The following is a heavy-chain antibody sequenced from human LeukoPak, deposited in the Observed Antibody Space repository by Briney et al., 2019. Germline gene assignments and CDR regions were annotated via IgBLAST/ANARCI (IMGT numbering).Heavy chain of an antibody. V-gene: IGHV3-30*04. CDR2: ISYDGSNK. CDR1: GFTFSSYA. Sequence: GRSLRLSCAASGFTFSSYAMHWVRQAPGKGLEWVAVISYDGSNKYYADSVKGRFTISRDNSKNTLYLQMNSLRSEDTAVYYCAREVEVSSAYYGMDVWGQGTTVTVSS. D-gene: IGHD2-21*01. J-gene: IGHJ6*02. CDR3: AREVEVSSAYYGMDV.